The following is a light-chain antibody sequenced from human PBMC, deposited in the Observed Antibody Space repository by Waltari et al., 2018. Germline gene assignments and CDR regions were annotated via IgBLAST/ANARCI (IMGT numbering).Light chain of an antibody. CDR3: QHYVRLPAT. V-gene: IGKV3-20*01. CDR2: GAS. CDR1: QSVSRA. J-gene: IGKJ1*01. Sequence: EIVLTQSHGSLSSSPGERVTLSGRASQSVSRALAWYQQKPGQAPRLLIFGASSMATGIPDRFSGSGSETDFSLTISRLEPEDFAVYYCQHYVRLPATFGRGTKVEIK.